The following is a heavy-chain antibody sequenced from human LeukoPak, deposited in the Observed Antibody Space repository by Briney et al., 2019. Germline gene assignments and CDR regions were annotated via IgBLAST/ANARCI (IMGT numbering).Heavy chain of an antibody. J-gene: IGHJ4*02. D-gene: IGHD3-3*01. CDR2: MNRDGSEK. Sequence: GGSLRLSCAASGFTFAPYWMTWVRQAPGKGLEYVATMNRDGSEKYYVDSVKGRFTISRDNSKNSLYLQMDSLRAEDTAVYYCARGIEEWLYLYYWGQEALVTVAS. V-gene: IGHV3-7*04. CDR3: ARGIEEWLYLYY. CDR1: GFTFAPYW.